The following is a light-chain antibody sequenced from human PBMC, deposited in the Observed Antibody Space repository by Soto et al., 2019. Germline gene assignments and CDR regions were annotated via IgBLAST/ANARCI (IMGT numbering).Light chain of an antibody. CDR3: QQYGSSPDT. J-gene: IGKJ5*01. Sequence: EIVLTQSPGTLSLSPGESATLSCRASQSVSSSFLAWYQQKPGQAPRLLFFGASRRATGIPDRFSGSGSRTDFTLTISRLEPEDFAVYYCQQYGSSPDTVGQGTRLEIK. CDR1: QSVSSSF. V-gene: IGKV3-20*01. CDR2: GAS.